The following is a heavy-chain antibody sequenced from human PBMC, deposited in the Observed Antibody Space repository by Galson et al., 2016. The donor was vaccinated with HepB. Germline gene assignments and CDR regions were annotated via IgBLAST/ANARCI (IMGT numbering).Heavy chain of an antibody. CDR2: IIPFLTTT. D-gene: IGHD6-25*01. J-gene: IGHJ1*01. Sequence: SVKVSCKASVGTFNRYAITWVRQAPGQGLEWMGGIIPFLTTTNYAQRFQGRLTLTADESTSTAYMELTSLRFDDTAMYYCAGGELAAAGREHFPHWGQGTLVTVSS. CDR3: AGGELAAAGREHFPH. CDR1: VGTFNRYA. V-gene: IGHV1-69*13.